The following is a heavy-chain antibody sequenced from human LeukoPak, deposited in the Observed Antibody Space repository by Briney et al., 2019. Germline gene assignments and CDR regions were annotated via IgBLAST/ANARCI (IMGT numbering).Heavy chain of an antibody. CDR2: ISSNGGST. CDR3: AREYSSSGYFDY. V-gene: IGHV3-64*01. Sequence: PGRSLRLSCAASGLTFSSYAMHWVRQAPGKGLEYVSAISSNGGSTYYANSVKGRFTISRDNSKNTLYLQMGSLRAEDMAVYYCAREYSSSGYFDYWGQGTLVTVSS. CDR1: GLTFSSYA. J-gene: IGHJ4*02. D-gene: IGHD6-6*01.